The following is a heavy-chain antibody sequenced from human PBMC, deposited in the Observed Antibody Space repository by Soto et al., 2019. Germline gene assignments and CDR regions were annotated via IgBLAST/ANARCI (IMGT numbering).Heavy chain of an antibody. D-gene: IGHD3-3*01. Sequence: ASVKVSCKASGYTFTSYGISWVRQAPGQGLEWMGWISAYNGNTNYAQKLQGRVTMTTDTSTSTAYMELRSLRSDDTAMYYCARDVKLRFLEWLPPAYYYYGMDVWGQGTTVTVSS. CDR2: ISAYNGNT. V-gene: IGHV1-18*01. CDR1: GYTFTSYG. J-gene: IGHJ6*02. CDR3: ARDVKLRFLEWLPPAYYYYGMDV.